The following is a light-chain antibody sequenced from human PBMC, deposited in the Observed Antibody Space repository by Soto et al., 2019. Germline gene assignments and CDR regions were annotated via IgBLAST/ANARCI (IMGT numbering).Light chain of an antibody. CDR1: SSDVGLYNY. Sequence: QSVLTQPRSVSGSPGQSVTISCTGTSSDVGLYNYVSWYQQHPGKAPKLIIYDVSKRPSGVPDRFSGSKSGNTASLTISGLQAEDEGEYFCCSYGGSYTPDVFGTGTNLTVL. CDR2: DVS. V-gene: IGLV2-11*01. J-gene: IGLJ1*01. CDR3: CSYGGSYTPDV.